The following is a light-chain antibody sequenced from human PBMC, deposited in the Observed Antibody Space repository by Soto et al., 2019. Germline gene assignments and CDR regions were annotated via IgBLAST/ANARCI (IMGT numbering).Light chain of an antibody. Sequence: DIQMTQSPSTLSASVGDRVTITCRASQSISSWLAWYQQKPGKAPKLLIYDASSLESGVPTRFSGSGSGTEFTLTISSLQPDDFATYYCQQYTTWTFGQGTEVEI. CDR2: DAS. V-gene: IGKV1-5*01. CDR3: QQYTTWT. CDR1: QSISSW. J-gene: IGKJ1*01.